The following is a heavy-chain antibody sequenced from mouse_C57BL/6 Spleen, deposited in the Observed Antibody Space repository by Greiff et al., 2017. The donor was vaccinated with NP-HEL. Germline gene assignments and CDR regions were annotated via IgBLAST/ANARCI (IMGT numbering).Heavy chain of an antibody. CDR1: GYTFTSYW. V-gene: IGHV1-64*01. J-gene: IGHJ3*01. CDR3: ARDGYDYDGWFAY. CDR2: IHPNSGST. D-gene: IGHD2-4*01. Sequence: QVQLQQPGAELVKPGASVKLSCKASGYTFTSYWMHWVKQRPGQGLEWIGMIHPNSGSTNYNEKFKSKATLTVDKSSSTAYMQLSSLTSEDSAVYYCARDGYDYDGWFAYWGQGTLVTVSA.